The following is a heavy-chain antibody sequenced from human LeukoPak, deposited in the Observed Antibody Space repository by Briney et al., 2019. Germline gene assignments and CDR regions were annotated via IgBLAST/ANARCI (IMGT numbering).Heavy chain of an antibody. D-gene: IGHD3-22*01. V-gene: IGHV3-23*01. Sequence: GGSLRLSCVASGFTFRNYAMSWVRQSPGKGLEWISAISNDGVYTFHADSVKSRLTISRDNSKNTLYLQMDSLRAEDTAIYYCAKGSSGGRPYYFDYWGQGTLVTVSS. J-gene: IGHJ4*02. CDR3: AKGSSGGRPYYFDY. CDR1: GFTFRNYA. CDR2: ISNDGVYT.